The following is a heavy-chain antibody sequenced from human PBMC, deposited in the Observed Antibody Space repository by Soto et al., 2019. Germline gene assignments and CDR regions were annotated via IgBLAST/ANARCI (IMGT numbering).Heavy chain of an antibody. CDR3: ARGFSSGWAPRHYYGMDV. CDR1: GGSFSGYY. Sequence: QVQLQQWGAGLLKPSETLSLTCAVYGGSFSGYYWSWIRQPPGKGLEWIGEINHSGSTNYNPSLKSRVTISVDTSKNQFSLKLSSVTAADTAVYYCARGFSSGWAPRHYYGMDVWGQGTPVTVSS. CDR2: INHSGST. V-gene: IGHV4-34*01. D-gene: IGHD6-19*01. J-gene: IGHJ6*02.